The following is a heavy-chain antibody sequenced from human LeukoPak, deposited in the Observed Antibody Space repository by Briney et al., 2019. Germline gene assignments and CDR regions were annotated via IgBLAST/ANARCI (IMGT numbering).Heavy chain of an antibody. CDR1: GGSISSGGHS. D-gene: IGHD2-15*01. CDR3: ARVYRINWFDP. V-gene: IGHV4-30-2*01. Sequence: PSQTLSLTCAVSGGSISSGGHSWSWIRQPPGKGLEWIGYIYHSGSTYYNPSLKSRVTISVDRSKNQFSLKLSSVTAADTAVYYCARVYRINWFDPWGQGTLVTVSS. CDR2: IYHSGST. J-gene: IGHJ5*02.